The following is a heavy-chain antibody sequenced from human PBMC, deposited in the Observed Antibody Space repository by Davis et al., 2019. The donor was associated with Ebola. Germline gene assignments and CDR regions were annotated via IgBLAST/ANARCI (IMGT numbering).Heavy chain of an antibody. D-gene: IGHD1/OR15-1a*01. CDR3: ARTPGGGTNWFDP. CDR2: ISSSSNYI. V-gene: IGHV3-21*01. J-gene: IGHJ5*02. CDR1: GFTFSSYN. Sequence: GGSLRLSCVASGFTFSSYNMNWVRQAPGKGLEWVSSISSSSNYIFDADSVKGRFTISRDNAKNSLFLQMNSLRADDTAVYYCARTPGGGTNWFDPWGQGTLVTVSS.